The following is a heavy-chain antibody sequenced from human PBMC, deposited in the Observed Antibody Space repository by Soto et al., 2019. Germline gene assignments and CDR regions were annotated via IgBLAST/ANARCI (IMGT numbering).Heavy chain of an antibody. V-gene: IGHV3-21*01. Sequence: EVQLVESGGGLVKPGGSLRLSCAASGFTFSSYSMNWVRQAPGKGLEWVSSISSSSSYIYYADSVKGRFTISRDNAKNSLYLQMNSLRAEDTAVYYCAREFEMATTGMDVWGQGTTVTVSS. CDR3: AREFEMATTGMDV. CDR1: GFTFSSYS. D-gene: IGHD5-12*01. J-gene: IGHJ6*02. CDR2: ISSSSSYI.